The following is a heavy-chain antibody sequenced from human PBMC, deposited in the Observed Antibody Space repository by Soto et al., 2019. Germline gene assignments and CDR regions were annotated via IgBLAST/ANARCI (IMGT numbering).Heavy chain of an antibody. V-gene: IGHV1-69*02. CDR3: ARVQQLNYYYMDV. J-gene: IGHJ6*03. D-gene: IGHD6-6*01. CDR1: GVTFSSYS. CDR2: IIPILGIA. Sequence: SVKVSCKASGVTFSSYSISWVRQAPGQGLEWMGRIIPILGIANYAQKFQGRVTITADKSTSTAYMELSSLRSEDTAVYYCARVQQLNYYYMDVWGKGTTVTVSS.